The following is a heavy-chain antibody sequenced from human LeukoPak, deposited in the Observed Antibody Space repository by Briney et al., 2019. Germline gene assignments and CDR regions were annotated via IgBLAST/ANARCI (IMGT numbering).Heavy chain of an antibody. D-gene: IGHD3-9*01. CDR3: ARADLELRYFDWLPLPFDY. Sequence: ASVKVSCKASGYTFTSYGISWVRQAPGQGLERMGWISAYNGNTNYAQKLQGRVTMTTDTSTSTAYMELRSLRSDDTAVYYCARADLELRYFDWLPLPFDYWGQGTLVTVSS. CDR1: GYTFTSYG. J-gene: IGHJ4*02. V-gene: IGHV1-18*01. CDR2: ISAYNGNT.